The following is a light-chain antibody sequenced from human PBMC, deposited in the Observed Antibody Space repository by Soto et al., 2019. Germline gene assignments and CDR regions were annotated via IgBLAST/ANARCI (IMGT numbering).Light chain of an antibody. J-gene: IGLJ2*01. CDR3: AAWDDSLSVVV. CDR1: SSNIGSNY. V-gene: IGLV1-47*01. CDR2: RNN. Sequence: QSVLTQPPSASGTPGQRVTISCSGSSSNIGSNYVYWYQQLPGTAPKLLIYRNNQRPSGVPDRFSGSKSGTSASLAISGLRSEDESDYYCAAWDDSLSVVVFGGVSMVTVL.